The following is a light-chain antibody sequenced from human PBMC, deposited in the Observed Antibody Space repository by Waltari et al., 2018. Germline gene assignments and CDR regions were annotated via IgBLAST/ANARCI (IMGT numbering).Light chain of an antibody. J-gene: IGKJ1*01. CDR1: QNVINNY. CDR3: QQKGSFPRT. V-gene: IGKV3-20*01. Sequence: DMVLMQSPGTLSLSPWKSATLSFRNSQNVINNYLPWFQQKPAPVPSLLIYATSHRATGIPDRFSGSGSGTDYNLTISRLEPEDFAVYYCQQKGSFPRTFGQGTKVEI. CDR2: ATS.